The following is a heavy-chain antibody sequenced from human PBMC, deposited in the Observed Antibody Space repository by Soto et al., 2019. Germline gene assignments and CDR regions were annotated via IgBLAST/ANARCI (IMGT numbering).Heavy chain of an antibody. CDR2: IGTAGDT. D-gene: IGHD2-15*01. V-gene: IGHV3-13*01. CDR3: ARGRLISLYYFDY. Sequence: LRLSCAASGFTFSSYDMHWVRQVTGKGLEWVSTIGTAGDTYYPGSVKGRFTISRENAKNSLYLQMNSLRAEDTAVYYCARGRLISLYYFDYWGQGTLVTVSS. J-gene: IGHJ4*02. CDR1: GFTFSSYD.